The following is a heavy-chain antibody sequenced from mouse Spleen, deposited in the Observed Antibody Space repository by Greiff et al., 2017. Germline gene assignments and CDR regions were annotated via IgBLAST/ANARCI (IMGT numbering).Heavy chain of an antibody. CDR1: GFTFSSYA. CDR2: ISSGGSYT. Sequence: EVKVVESGGGLVKPGGSLKLSCAASGFTFSSYAMSWVRQTPEKRLEWVAIISSGGSYTYYPDSVKGRFTISRDNAKNTLYLQMSSLRSEDTAMYDCARQNFYYGLDYWGQGTSVTVSS. J-gene: IGHJ4*01. CDR3: ARQNFYYGLDY. V-gene: IGHV5-9-3*01.